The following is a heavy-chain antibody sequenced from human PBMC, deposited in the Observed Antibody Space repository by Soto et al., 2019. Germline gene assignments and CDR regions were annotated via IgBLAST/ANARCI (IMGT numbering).Heavy chain of an antibody. CDR3: TSRPSGMTYHAVFDF. CDR1: GLTFSGHW. CDR2: IKPDGRET. V-gene: IGHV3-7*03. Sequence: GGSLRLSCAASGLTFSGHWMTWVRQTPGAGLQWVAAIKPDGRETLYVDSVKGQFTISRNNARNPLFLQMDSLRAEDTAVYYCTSRPSGMTYHAVFDFWGQGTLVTVSS. J-gene: IGHJ4*02. D-gene: IGHD2-21*02.